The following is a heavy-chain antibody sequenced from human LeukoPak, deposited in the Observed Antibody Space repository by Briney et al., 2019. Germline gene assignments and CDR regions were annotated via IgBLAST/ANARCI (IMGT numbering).Heavy chain of an antibody. V-gene: IGHV1-69*13. CDR3: ARFPSPGIAVAAFDY. D-gene: IGHD6-19*01. CDR1: GGTFSSYA. Sequence: ASVTVSCKASGGTFSSYAISWVRQAPGQGLEWMGGIIPIFGTANYAQKFQGRVTITADESTSTAYMELSSLRSEDTAVYYCARFPSPGIAVAAFDYWGQGTLVTVSS. CDR2: IIPIFGTA. J-gene: IGHJ4*02.